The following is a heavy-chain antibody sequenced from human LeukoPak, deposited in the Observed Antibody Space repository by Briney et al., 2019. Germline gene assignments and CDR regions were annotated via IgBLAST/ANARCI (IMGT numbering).Heavy chain of an antibody. J-gene: IGHJ4*02. CDR1: GGSISSSSYY. CDR3: AREYGPFWSGYYFDY. V-gene: IGHV4-39*07. D-gene: IGHD3-3*01. CDR2: IYYSGST. Sequence: SETLSLTCTVSGGSISSSSYYWGWIRQPPGKGLEWIGSIYYSGSTYYNPSLKSRVAISVDTSKNQFSLKLSSVTAADTAVYYCAREYGPFWSGYYFDYWGQGTLVTVSS.